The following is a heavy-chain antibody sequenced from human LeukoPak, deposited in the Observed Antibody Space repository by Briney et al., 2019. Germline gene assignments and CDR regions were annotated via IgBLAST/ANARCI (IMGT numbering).Heavy chain of an antibody. CDR2: INPNSGGT. D-gene: IGHD3-9*01. J-gene: IGHJ5*02. Sequence: GASVTVSCKASGSTFTGYYMDWVRQAPGQGLEWMGWINPNSGGTNYAQKFQGRVTMTRDTSISTANMELSRLRSDDTAVYYCAKTFLTGGYNWFDPWGQGTLVTVSS. CDR3: AKTFLTGGYNWFDP. CDR1: GSTFTGYY. V-gene: IGHV1-2*02.